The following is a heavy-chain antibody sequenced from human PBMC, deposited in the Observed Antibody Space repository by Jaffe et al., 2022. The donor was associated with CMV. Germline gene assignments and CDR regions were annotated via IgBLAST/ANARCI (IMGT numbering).Heavy chain of an antibody. CDR3: ARGDCSGGSCQNIDY. Sequence: QVQLVESGGGVVQPGRSLRLSCAASGFPFSSYGMHWVRQVPGKGLEWVAVIWYDGSNKYYADSVKGRFTISRDNSKNTLYLQMNSLRAEDTAVYYCARGDCSGGSCQNIDYWGQGTLVTVSS. J-gene: IGHJ4*02. CDR1: GFPFSSYG. V-gene: IGHV3-33*01. CDR2: IWYDGSNK. D-gene: IGHD2-15*01.